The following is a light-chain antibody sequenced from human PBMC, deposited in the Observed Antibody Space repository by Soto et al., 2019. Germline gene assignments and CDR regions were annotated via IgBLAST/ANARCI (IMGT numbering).Light chain of an antibody. J-gene: IGKJ2*01. Sequence: EIVMTQSPATLSVSPGERATLSCRASQSVSSNLAWYQQKPGQAPRLLIHGASTRATGIPARFSGSGSGTDFTLTISSLQSEDFAVYYCQQYNNWPPTFGQGTKLEIK. CDR3: QQYNNWPPT. V-gene: IGKV3-15*01. CDR2: GAS. CDR1: QSVSSN.